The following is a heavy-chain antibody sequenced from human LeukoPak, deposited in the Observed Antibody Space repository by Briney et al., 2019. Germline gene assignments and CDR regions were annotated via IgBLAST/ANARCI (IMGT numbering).Heavy chain of an antibody. Sequence: PGGSLRLSCAASGFTFSSYWMSWVRQAPGKGLEWVANIRQDGSEKYYVDSVKGRFTISRDNAKNSLYLQMNSLRAEDTAVYYCAPLGEWELEDYAFDIWGQGTMVTVSS. V-gene: IGHV3-7*01. D-gene: IGHD1-26*01. CDR1: GFTFSSYW. CDR2: IRQDGSEK. CDR3: APLGEWELEDYAFDI. J-gene: IGHJ3*02.